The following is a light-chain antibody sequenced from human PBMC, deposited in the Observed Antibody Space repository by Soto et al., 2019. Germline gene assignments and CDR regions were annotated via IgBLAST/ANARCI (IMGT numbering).Light chain of an antibody. V-gene: IGLV2-23*01. CDR3: CSYAGSSTLGV. J-gene: IGLJ1*01. CDR2: EGS. Sequence: SALTPPAPVSGAPWQSITISRPGTHRDVGSYNLVSWYQQHPGKAPKLMIYEGSKRPSGVSNRFSGSKSGNTASLTISGLQAEDEADYYCCSYAGSSTLGVFGTGTKVTVL. CDR1: HRDVGSYNL.